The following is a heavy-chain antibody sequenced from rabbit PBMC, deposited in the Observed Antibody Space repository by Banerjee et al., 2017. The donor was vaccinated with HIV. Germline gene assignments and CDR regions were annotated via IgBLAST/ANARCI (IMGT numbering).Heavy chain of an antibody. Sequence: QSLEESGGDLVKPGASLTLTCTASGFDFSSNAMCWVRRAPGKGLEWIACINVDSSARTYYASWAKGRFTISKTSSTTVTLQMTSLTAADTAIYFCARDGDRISYYFDLWGQGTLVTVS. CDR2: INVDSSART. V-gene: IGHV1S40*01. D-gene: IGHD2-1*01. CDR1: GFDFSSNA. CDR3: ARDGDRISYYFDL. J-gene: IGHJ4*01.